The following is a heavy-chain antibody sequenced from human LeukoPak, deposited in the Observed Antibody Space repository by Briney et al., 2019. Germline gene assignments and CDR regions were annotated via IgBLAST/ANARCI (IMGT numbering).Heavy chain of an antibody. CDR2: IYHSGST. V-gene: IGHV4-38-2*02. CDR1: GYSFSRGYY. D-gene: IGHD3-10*01. Sequence: SETLSLTCAVSGYSFSRGYYWGWIRQPPGKGLEWIGSIYHSGSTYYNPSLKSRVTISVDTSKNQFSMKLSSVTAADTAVYYCARDMVRGRGWFDPWGQGTLVTVSS. CDR3: ARDMVRGRGWFDP. J-gene: IGHJ5*02.